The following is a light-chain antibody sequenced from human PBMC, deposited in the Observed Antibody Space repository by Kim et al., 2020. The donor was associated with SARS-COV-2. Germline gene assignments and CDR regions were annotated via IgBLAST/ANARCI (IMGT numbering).Light chain of an antibody. J-gene: IGLJ3*02. CDR1: SSDIGGFNL. CDR2: DVT. CDR3: SSYTASVTWV. Sequence: QSALTQPASVSGSPGQSITMSCTGTSSDIGGFNLVSWFQHHPDKAPKLIIYDVTKRPSGVSDRFSGSKSGKTASLTISGLQAEDEADYYCSSYTASVTWVFGGGTKVTVL. V-gene: IGLV2-14*03.